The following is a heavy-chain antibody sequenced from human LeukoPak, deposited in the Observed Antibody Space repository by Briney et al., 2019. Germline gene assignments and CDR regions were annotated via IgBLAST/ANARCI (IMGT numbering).Heavy chain of an antibody. CDR3: AHLGQWLAQFDY. V-gene: IGHV3-23*01. Sequence: GGSLRLSCVASGFTSTNYAMSWVRQAPGEGLEWVSSVSGSGDNTYYADSVKGRFTISRDNSEKTLYLQMNSLRAEDTAIYYCAHLGQWLAQFDYWGQGTLVTVSS. CDR1: GFTSTNYA. J-gene: IGHJ4*02. CDR2: VSGSGDNT. D-gene: IGHD6-19*01.